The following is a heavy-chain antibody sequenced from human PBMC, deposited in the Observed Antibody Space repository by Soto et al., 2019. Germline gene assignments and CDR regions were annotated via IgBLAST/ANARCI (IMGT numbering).Heavy chain of an antibody. J-gene: IGHJ6*02. V-gene: IGHV5-10-1*01. CDR1: GYSFTSYW. CDR2: IDPSDSYT. Sequence: GESLKISCKGSGYSFTSYWISWVRQMPGKGLEWMGRIDPSDSYTNYSPSFQGHVTISADKSISTAYLQWSSLKASDTAMYYCARHCSSTSCYPNYYYYGMDVWGQGTTVTSP. D-gene: IGHD2-2*01. CDR3: ARHCSSTSCYPNYYYYGMDV.